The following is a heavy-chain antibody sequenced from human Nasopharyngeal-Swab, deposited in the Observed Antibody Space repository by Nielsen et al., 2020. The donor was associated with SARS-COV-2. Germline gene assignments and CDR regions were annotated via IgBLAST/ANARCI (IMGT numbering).Heavy chain of an antibody. D-gene: IGHD4-17*01. CDR1: GDSVSSSSAA. V-gene: IGHV6-1*01. CDR2: TYYRSKWYN. Sequence: QTLSLTCAISGDSVSSSSAAWNWIRQSASRGLEWLGRTYYRSKWYNDYAVSVKSRITINPDTSKNQFSLHLNSVTPEDTAVYYCARARGAYGDYYYYYYTDVWGKGTTVTVFS. CDR3: ARARGAYGDYYYYYYTDV. J-gene: IGHJ6*03.